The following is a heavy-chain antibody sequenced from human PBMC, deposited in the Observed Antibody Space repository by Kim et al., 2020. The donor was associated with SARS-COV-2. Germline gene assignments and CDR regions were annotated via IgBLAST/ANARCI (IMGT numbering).Heavy chain of an antibody. J-gene: IGHJ5*01. D-gene: IGHD6-19*01. V-gene: IGHV4-39*01. CDR1: GGSISSNSYY. CDR2: LSYSGSI. CDR3: ARHFNPYSSGWF. Sequence: SETLSLTCSVSGGSISSNSYYWDWIRQPPGKGLEWIGSLSYSGSIFYNPSLKSRVTMSTASSKNQFSLRLISVTAADTSVYYCARHFNPYSSGWF.